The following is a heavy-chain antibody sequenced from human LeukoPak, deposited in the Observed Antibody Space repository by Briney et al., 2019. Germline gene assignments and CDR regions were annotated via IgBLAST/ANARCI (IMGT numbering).Heavy chain of an antibody. CDR1: EIMFNKFW. V-gene: IGHV3-66*01. D-gene: IGHD3-16*02. Sequence: QAGGSLRLSCAVSEIMFNKFWMTWVRQAPGKGLEWVSVIYTTGTTSYADSVKGRFTISRDNSKNTLHLQMNSLRAEDTAMYYCARDLGMITFGGVIEHDAFDIWGQGTMVTVSS. J-gene: IGHJ3*02. CDR2: IYTTGTT. CDR3: ARDLGMITFGGVIEHDAFDI.